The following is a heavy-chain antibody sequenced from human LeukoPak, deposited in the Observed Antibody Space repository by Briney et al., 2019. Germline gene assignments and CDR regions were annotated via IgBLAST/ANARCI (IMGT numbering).Heavy chain of an antibody. CDR3: ARWRGYYYDSSGDY. V-gene: IGHV1-8*01. Sequence: VASVKVSCKASGYTFTSYDINWVRQATGQGLEWMGWMNPNSGNTGYAQKFQGRVTMTRNTPISTAYMELSSLRSEDTAVYYCARWRGYYYDSSGDYWGQGTLVTVSS. CDR2: MNPNSGNT. J-gene: IGHJ4*02. D-gene: IGHD3-22*01. CDR1: GYTFTSYD.